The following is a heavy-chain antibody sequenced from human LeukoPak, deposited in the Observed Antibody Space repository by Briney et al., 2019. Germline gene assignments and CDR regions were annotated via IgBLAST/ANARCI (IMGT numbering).Heavy chain of an antibody. Sequence: PGGSLRLSCAASGFTFSSSPMSWVRQAPGTGLQWVSSASETGDHTYYADSVKGRCTISRDNSKNTLYLQMNSLRTEDTAVYYCAKDLRKLVNYFYFDLWGQGTLVTVSS. CDR2: ASETGDHT. J-gene: IGHJ4*02. V-gene: IGHV3-23*01. CDR1: GFTFSSSP. CDR3: AKDLRKLVNYFYFDL. D-gene: IGHD2-21*01.